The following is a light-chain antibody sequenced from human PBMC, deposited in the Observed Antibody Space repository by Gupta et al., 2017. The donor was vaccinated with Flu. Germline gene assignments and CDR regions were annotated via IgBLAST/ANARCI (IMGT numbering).Light chain of an antibody. CDR2: DAS. CDR3: QKRGNWPPYT. Sequence: EIELTQSPATLSLSPGERATLSCRASQSVSTYLAWYQKKPGQAPRLLIYDASNRATGIPARLSGRGSGTDFTLTISSREPEDFAVYYCQKRGNWPPYTFAKGTRLEIK. J-gene: IGKJ2*01. CDR1: QSVSTY. V-gene: IGKV3-11*01.